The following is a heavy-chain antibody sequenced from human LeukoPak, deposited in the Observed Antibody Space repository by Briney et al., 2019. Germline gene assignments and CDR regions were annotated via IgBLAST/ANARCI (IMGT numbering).Heavy chain of an antibody. V-gene: IGHV3-23*01. CDR2: ISVSGGVT. D-gene: IGHD3/OR15-3a*01. J-gene: IGHJ4*02. CDR1: GITFTDRG. Sequence: PGRSLRLSCAASGITFTDRGLSWVRQAPGKGLEWVSSISVSGGVTLYADSVKGRFVISRDNSRSRVYLEMNRLRAEDTAVYYCAKGFDFWKGLYYFDHWGQGTLVTVSS. CDR3: AKGFDFWKGLYYFDH.